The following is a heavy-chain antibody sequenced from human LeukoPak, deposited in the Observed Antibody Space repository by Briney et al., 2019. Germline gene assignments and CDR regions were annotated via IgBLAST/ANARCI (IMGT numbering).Heavy chain of an antibody. CDR1: AGYLSSYY. CDR3: ARDLAVAGIFDY. CDR2: IYTSGST. J-gene: IGHJ4*02. D-gene: IGHD6-19*01. V-gene: IGHV4-4*07. Sequence: SDTLSLSCTVSAGYLSSYYWRWIRHPAGKGLEWIGRIYTSGSTSYNPSLKSRVTMSIDTSKNQFSLELSSVTAADTALYYCARDLAVAGIFDYWGQGTLVTVSS.